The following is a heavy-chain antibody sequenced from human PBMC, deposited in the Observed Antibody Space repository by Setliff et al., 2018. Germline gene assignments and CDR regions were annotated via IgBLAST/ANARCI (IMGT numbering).Heavy chain of an antibody. CDR2: VDPKDGQA. Sequence: ASVKVSCKGSGYRFIVYYIHWVRRTPGKGLEWMGRVDPKDGQAIYAKKFQGRFTITADTSIDTAYMELSSLTSEDTAVYYCATDLAIRGVQFDYWGRGTLVTVSS. CDR1: GYRFIVYY. V-gene: IGHV1-69-2*01. J-gene: IGHJ4*02. D-gene: IGHD3-10*01. CDR3: ATDLAIRGVQFDY.